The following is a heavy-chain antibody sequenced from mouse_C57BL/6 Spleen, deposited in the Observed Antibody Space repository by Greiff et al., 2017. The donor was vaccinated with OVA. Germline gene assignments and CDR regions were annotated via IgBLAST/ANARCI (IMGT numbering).Heavy chain of an antibody. Sequence: VQLKESGPELVKPGASVKISCKASGYSFTDYNMNWVKQSNGKSLEWIGVINPNYGTTSYNQKFKGKATLTVDQSSSTAYMQLNSLTSEDSAVYYCARCGGNASYAMDYWGQGTSVTVSS. V-gene: IGHV1-39*01. J-gene: IGHJ4*01. CDR2: INPNYGTT. CDR3: ARCGGNASYAMDY. CDR1: GYSFTDYN. D-gene: IGHD1-1*02.